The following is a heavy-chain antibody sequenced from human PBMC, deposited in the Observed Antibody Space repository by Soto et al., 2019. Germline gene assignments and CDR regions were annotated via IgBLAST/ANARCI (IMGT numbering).Heavy chain of an antibody. D-gene: IGHD2-2*01. CDR1: DYSFANFG. Sequence: QVQLMQSGAEVKKPGASVKVSCKASDYSFANFGVTWVRQAPGQGLEWMGWIGANSGNTNYAQKFQGRVTMTTDTSKNTTYMELGSLRSDDTAVYYCAGVGYQLLSPYYYYYMDVWGKGTSVTVSS. J-gene: IGHJ6*03. V-gene: IGHV1-18*01. CDR3: AGVGYQLLSPYYYYYMDV. CDR2: IGANSGNT.